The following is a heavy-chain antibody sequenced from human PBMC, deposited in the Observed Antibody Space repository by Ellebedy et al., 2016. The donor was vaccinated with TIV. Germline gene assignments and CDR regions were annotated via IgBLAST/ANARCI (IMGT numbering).Heavy chain of an antibody. CDR1: GLTFTDFS. V-gene: IGHV1-24*01. Sequence: ASVKVSXXISGLTFTDFSMHWLRQAPGKGLEWLGGFDPDDGETIYAQKFQDRVTMMEDTSTDTAYMEMRNLRSEDTAVYFCATGGGGAPFDYWGQGTLVTVSS. J-gene: IGHJ4*02. D-gene: IGHD3-10*01. CDR2: FDPDDGET. CDR3: ATGGGGAPFDY.